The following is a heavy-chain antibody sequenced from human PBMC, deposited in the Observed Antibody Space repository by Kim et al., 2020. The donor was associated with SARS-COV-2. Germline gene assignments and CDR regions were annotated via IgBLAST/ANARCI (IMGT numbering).Heavy chain of an antibody. V-gene: IGHV5-10-1*01. D-gene: IGHD3-22*01. Sequence: GESLKISCKGSGYSFISYWISWVRQMPGKGLEWMGRIDPSDSYTNYSPSFQGHVTISADKSISTAYLQWSSLKASDTYMYYCARTSYDSSGYNYWGQGTLVTVSS. J-gene: IGHJ4*02. CDR3: ARTSYDSSGYNY. CDR2: IDPSDSYT. CDR1: GYSFISYW.